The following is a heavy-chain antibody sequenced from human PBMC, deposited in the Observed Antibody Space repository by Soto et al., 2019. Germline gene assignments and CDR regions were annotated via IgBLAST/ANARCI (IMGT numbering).Heavy chain of an antibody. CDR1: GYTFSGFY. Sequence: SVKVSCKASGYTFSGFYMHWVRQARGQRLEWIGWIAVGSGYTNYAQRFQDRVTLTRDMSTATTYMELSRLTSEDTAIYYCAADATAWQQMVPSDYWGQGTLVTVSS. CDR2: IAVGSGYT. V-gene: IGHV1-58*02. CDR3: AADATAWQQMVPSDY. J-gene: IGHJ4*02. D-gene: IGHD2-8*01.